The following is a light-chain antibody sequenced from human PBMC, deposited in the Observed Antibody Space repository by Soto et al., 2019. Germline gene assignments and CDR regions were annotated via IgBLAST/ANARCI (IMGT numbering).Light chain of an antibody. Sequence: SALPQPASVSGSPGQSITISCTGTSSDVGSYNLVSWYQQHPGKAPKLMIYEVSKRPSGVSKRFSGSKSGNTASLTISGLQAEDEADYYCCSYAGSSTPLIFGTGTKVTVL. CDR3: CSYAGSSTPLI. J-gene: IGLJ1*01. CDR2: EVS. V-gene: IGLV2-23*02. CDR1: SSDVGSYNL.